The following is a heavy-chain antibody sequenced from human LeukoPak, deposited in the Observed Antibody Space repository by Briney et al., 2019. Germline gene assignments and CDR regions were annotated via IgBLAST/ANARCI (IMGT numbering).Heavy chain of an antibody. Sequence: GGSLRLSCAASGFTFRDYGMYWVRQAPGKGLEWVAYMRSDGINKHYADSVKGRFTISRDSSKNTLYLEMNNLRGEDTAVYFCAKPSSGPIWNHFDYWGQGTRVTVSS. CDR3: AKPSSGPIWNHFDY. J-gene: IGHJ4*02. CDR2: MRSDGINK. D-gene: IGHD1-1*01. CDR1: GFTFRDYG. V-gene: IGHV3-30*02.